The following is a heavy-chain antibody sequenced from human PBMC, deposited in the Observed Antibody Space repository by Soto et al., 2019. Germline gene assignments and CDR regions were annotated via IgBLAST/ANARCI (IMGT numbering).Heavy chain of an antibody. CDR1: GFTFDDYA. CDR3: ANLPLYGSGFDC. D-gene: IGHD3-10*01. V-gene: IGHV3-9*01. Sequence: EVQLVESGGGLVQPGGSLRLSCAASGFTFDDYAIHWVRQAPGKGLEWVSGISWNGAAKGYVDSVKGRFSISRDNTKNTLYLQMDSLRSEDTAVYYCANLPLYGSGFDCWGQGTLVTVSS. CDR2: ISWNGAAK. J-gene: IGHJ4*02.